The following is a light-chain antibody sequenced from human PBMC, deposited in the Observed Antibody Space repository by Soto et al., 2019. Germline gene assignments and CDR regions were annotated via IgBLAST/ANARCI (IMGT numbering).Light chain of an antibody. CDR3: ISYTSFRTLYV. CDR1: SSDVGGYNY. V-gene: IGLV2-14*01. J-gene: IGLJ1*01. CDR2: EVS. Sequence: QSALTQPASVSGSPGQSVTISCTGTSSDVGGYNYVSWYQQHPGKAPKLMIYEVSNRPSGVSNRFSGSKSGNTASLAISGLQAEDEADYYCISYTSFRTLYVFGTETKLTVL.